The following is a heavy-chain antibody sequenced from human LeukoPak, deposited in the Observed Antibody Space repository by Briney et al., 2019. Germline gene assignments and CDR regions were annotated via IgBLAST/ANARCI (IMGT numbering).Heavy chain of an antibody. CDR3: ARGLAGRASGAVYFDL. V-gene: IGHV4-59*01. Sequence: PSETLSLTCIVSGGSFSYLSWIRQPPGKGLEWIGIIYDHGRTEYNPYLKSRVSISVDTSKNQVSLRLNSVTPADTAVYYCARGLAGRASGAVYFDLWGRGALVTFSS. CDR2: IYDHGRT. CDR1: GGSFSY. D-gene: IGHD3-16*01. J-gene: IGHJ2*01.